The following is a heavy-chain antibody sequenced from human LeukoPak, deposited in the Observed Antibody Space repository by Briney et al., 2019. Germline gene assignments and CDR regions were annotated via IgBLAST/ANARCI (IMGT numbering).Heavy chain of an antibody. CDR3: ARDGPIWGYYYYMDV. CDR2: IYTSGST. D-gene: IGHD7-27*01. J-gene: IGHJ6*03. Sequence: PSQTLSLTCTVSGGSISSGSYYWSWIRQPAGKGLEWIGRIYTSGSTNYNPFLKSRVTISVDTSKNQFSLKLSSVTAVDTAVYYCARDGPIWGYYYYMDVWGKGTTVTVSS. CDR1: GGSISSGSYY. V-gene: IGHV4-61*02.